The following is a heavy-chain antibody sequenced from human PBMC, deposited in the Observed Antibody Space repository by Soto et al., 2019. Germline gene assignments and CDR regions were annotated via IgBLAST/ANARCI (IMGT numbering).Heavy chain of an antibody. CDR1: GGSISSGGYY. Sequence: QVQLQESGPGLVKPSQTLSLTCTVSGGSISSGGYYWSWIRQHPGKGLEWIGYIYYSGSTYYNPSLKSRVTISVDTSKNQFSLKLSSVTAADTAVYYCARGLTCSCGSCYFRGYYFDYWGQGTLVTVSS. J-gene: IGHJ4*02. CDR3: ARGLTCSCGSCYFRGYYFDY. V-gene: IGHV4-31*03. D-gene: IGHD2-15*01. CDR2: IYYSGST.